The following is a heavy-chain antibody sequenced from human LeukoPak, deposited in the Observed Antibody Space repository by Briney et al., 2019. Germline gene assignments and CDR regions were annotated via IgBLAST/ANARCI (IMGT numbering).Heavy chain of an antibody. Sequence: PSETLSLTCTVSGGSISSYYWSWIRQPPGKGLEWIGYIYYSGSTNYNPSLKSRVTVSVDTSKNQFSLKLSSVTAADTAVYYCARDLSYGDRFWYFDLWGRGTLVTVSS. CDR3: ARDLSYGDRFWYFDL. D-gene: IGHD4-17*01. J-gene: IGHJ2*01. V-gene: IGHV4-59*01. CDR2: IYYSGST. CDR1: GGSISSYY.